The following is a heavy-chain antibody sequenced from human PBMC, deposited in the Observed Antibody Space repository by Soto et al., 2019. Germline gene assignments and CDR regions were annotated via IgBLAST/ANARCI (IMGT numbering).Heavy chain of an antibody. CDR3: VRDSYTAHWHTAGEDY. J-gene: IGHJ4*02. D-gene: IGHD2-2*02. V-gene: IGHV3-7*01. CDR2: IKEDGSLK. Sequence: DVQLVESGGGLVQPGGSLRLSCAASGFYITNYWMTWVRQAPGKGPEWVANIKEDGSLKFYVDSVRGRFTISRDNAKNSVYLGMGRLRAEDTAVYYCVRDSYTAHWHTAGEDYWGQGTLVTVSS. CDR1: GFYITNYW.